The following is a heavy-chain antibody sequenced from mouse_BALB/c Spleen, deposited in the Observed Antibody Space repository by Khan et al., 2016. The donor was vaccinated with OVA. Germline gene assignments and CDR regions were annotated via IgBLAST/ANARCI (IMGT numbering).Heavy chain of an antibody. J-gene: IGHJ3*01. V-gene: IGHV1S137*01. CDR2: ISTYYGDV. CDR1: GYTFTDFT. CDR3: QGGGGGNRFAY. Sequence: QVQLQQSGAELVRPGVSVKISCKGSGYTFTDFTMHWVKQSHAKSLEWIGVISTYYGDVTYNQKFKGKATMTVDKSSSTAYMELARLTSEDSAIYSCQGGGGGNRFAYWGQGTLVTVSA.